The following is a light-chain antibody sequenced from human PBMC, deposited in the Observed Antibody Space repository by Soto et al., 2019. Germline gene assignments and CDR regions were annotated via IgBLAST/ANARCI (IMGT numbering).Light chain of an antibody. V-gene: IGKV1-5*01. J-gene: IGKJ5*01. CDR1: EDINDW. CDR2: DAS. Sequence: DIQMTQSPSTLSASIGDRVTITCRASEDINDWLAWYQQKPGNAPKFLIYDASTLQSGVPSRFSGSGSGTEFTLTISSLQPDASATYYCQQSYSPIIFGQGPRLEIK. CDR3: QQSYSPII.